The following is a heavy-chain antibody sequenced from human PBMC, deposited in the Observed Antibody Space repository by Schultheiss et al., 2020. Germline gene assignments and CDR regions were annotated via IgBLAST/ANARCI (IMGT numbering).Heavy chain of an antibody. Sequence: GGSLRLSCSVSGFTVSSSFLTWVRQAPGKGLEWVSTVYSGSTASYSDSVKGRFTISRHASRNAVDLQMKSLRADDAAVYYCARVQGGKFLYYYMDVWGKGTTVTVSS. CDR1: GFTVSSSF. J-gene: IGHJ6*03. CDR3: ARVQGGKFLYYYMDV. V-gene: IGHV3-53*04. D-gene: IGHD3-10*01. CDR2: VYSGSTA.